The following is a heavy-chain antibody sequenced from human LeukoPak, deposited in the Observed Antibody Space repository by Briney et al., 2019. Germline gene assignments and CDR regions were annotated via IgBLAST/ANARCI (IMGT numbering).Heavy chain of an antibody. CDR3: ARELVVGATYYYYYYMDV. D-gene: IGHD1-26*01. Sequence: SETLSLTCTVSGGSISSYYWSWIRQPAGKGLEWIGRIYTSGSTNYNPSLKSRVTMSVDTSKNQFSLKLSSVTAADTAVYYCARELVVGATYYYYYYMDVWGKGTTVTVSS. J-gene: IGHJ6*03. CDR1: GGSISSYY. V-gene: IGHV4-4*07. CDR2: IYTSGST.